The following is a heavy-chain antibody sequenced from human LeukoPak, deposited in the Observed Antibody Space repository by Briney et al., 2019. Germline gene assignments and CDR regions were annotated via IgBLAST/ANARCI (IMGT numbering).Heavy chain of an antibody. CDR2: INPNSGGT. D-gene: IGHD6-19*01. CDR3: ARGNREAYSSGWFDAFDI. Sequence: ASVKVSCKASGYTFTGYYMHWVRQAPGQGLEWMGWINPNSGGTNYAQKFQGWVTMTRDTSISTAYMELSRRRSDDTAVYYCARGNREAYSSGWFDAFDIWGQGTMVTVSS. CDR1: GYTFTGYY. V-gene: IGHV1-2*04. J-gene: IGHJ3*02.